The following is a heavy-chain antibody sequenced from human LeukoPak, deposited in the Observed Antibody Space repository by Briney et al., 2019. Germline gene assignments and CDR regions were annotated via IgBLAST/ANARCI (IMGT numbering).Heavy chain of an antibody. CDR2: IIPIFGTA. D-gene: IGHD2-21*02. J-gene: IGHJ4*02. CDR1: GGTFCSYA. V-gene: IGHV1-69*05. Sequence: GSSVKVSCTASGGTFCSYAISWVRQAPGQGLEWMGRIIPIFGTANYAQKFQGRVTITTDESTSTAYMELSSLRSEDTAVYYCARGPLVVTAIPFLDYWGQGTLVTVSS. CDR3: ARGPLVVTAIPFLDY.